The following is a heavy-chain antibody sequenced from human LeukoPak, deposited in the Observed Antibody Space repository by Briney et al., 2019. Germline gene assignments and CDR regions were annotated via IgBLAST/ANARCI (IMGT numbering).Heavy chain of an antibody. Sequence: SVTLSLTCAVYGGSFSGYYWSWIRQPPGKGLEWIGEINHSGSTNYNPSLKSRVTISVDTSKNQFSLKLSSVTAADTAVYYCARGAGYCSGGSCYYYGMDVWGKGTTVTVSS. CDR3: ARGAGYCSGGSCYYYGMDV. V-gene: IGHV4-34*01. J-gene: IGHJ6*04. CDR2: INHSGST. CDR1: GGSFSGYY. D-gene: IGHD2-15*01.